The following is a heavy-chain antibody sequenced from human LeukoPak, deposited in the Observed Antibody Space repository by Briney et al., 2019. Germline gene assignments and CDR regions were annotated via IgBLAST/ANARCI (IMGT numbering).Heavy chain of an antibody. J-gene: IGHJ3*02. Sequence: PGGSLRLSCAASGFTFNSYSMNWVRQAPGKGLEWVSSISSSSSYIYYADSVKGRFTISRDNAKNSLYLQMNSLRAEDTAVYYCARDMNDFWSGYLNAFDIWGQGTMVTVSS. CDR1: GFTFNSYS. CDR3: ARDMNDFWSGYLNAFDI. V-gene: IGHV3-21*01. CDR2: ISSSSSYI. D-gene: IGHD3-3*01.